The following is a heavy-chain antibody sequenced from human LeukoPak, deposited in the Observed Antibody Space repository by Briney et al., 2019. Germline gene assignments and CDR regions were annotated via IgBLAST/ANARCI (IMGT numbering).Heavy chain of an antibody. V-gene: IGHV3-30*04. D-gene: IGHD1-26*01. J-gene: IGHJ4*02. CDR2: ISYDGRQK. CDR3: AREYLGRFDY. Sequence: PGGSLRLSCAASGFSFSNYAMHWVRQAPGKGLEWVAFISYDGRQKFYADSVKGRFTISRDNSNNMLYLQMNSLRAEDKAVYYCAREYLGRFDYWGQGTLVSVSS. CDR1: GFSFSNYA.